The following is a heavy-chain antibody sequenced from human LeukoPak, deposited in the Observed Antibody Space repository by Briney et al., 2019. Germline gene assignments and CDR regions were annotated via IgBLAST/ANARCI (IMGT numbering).Heavy chain of an antibody. CDR3: ARQGYNSTWDRYLAY. D-gene: IGHD6-13*01. CDR2: IYPGDSDV. CDR1: GYSFSNYW. V-gene: IGHV5-51*01. Sequence: GESLKISCKGSGYSFSNYWIGWVRQMPGKGLEWMGIIYPGDSDVRYSPSFQGQVTISADKSISTAYLQWSSLQASDTAMYYCARQGYNSTWDRYLAYWGQETLVAVSS. J-gene: IGHJ4*02.